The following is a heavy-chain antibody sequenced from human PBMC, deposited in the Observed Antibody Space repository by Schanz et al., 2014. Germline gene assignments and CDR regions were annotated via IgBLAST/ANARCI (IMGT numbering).Heavy chain of an antibody. Sequence: EVHLVESGEGLVKPGGSLRLSCGASGFTFSDYSMNWVRQAPGKGLEWVSSISDSSSYIYYADSVKGRFTISRDNAKNSLYLQMSSLRAEDTAVYYCARDRVQYSSGWYSDSWGQGTLVTVSS. CDR1: GFTFSDYS. CDR3: ARDRVQYSSGWYSDS. CDR2: ISDSSSYI. D-gene: IGHD6-19*01. V-gene: IGHV3-21*01. J-gene: IGHJ4*02.